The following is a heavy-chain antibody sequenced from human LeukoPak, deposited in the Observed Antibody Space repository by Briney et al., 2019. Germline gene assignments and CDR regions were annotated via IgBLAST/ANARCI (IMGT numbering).Heavy chain of an antibody. D-gene: IGHD2-21*01. J-gene: IGHJ4*01. Sequence: GGSLRLSCAASGFTFSTYTMNWVRQAPGKGLEWVSSISSSSSSTHYADSAKGRFPISRDNAKNSLYLQMNSLRAEDAAVYYCLRGDVRDYWGHGTLVTVSS. CDR2: ISSSSSST. V-gene: IGHV3-21*01. CDR3: LRGDVRDY. CDR1: GFTFSTYT.